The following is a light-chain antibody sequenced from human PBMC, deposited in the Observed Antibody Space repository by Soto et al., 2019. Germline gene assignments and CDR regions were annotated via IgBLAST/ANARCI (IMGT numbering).Light chain of an antibody. CDR3: QQTHSTSWT. CDR2: GAS. V-gene: IGKV1-39*01. CDR1: QTITTY. Sequence: DIPMTQSPSSLSASVGDRVTITCRASQTITTYLNWYQQKPGKAPQLLIYGASSLESGVPSRFTGSGSGTDFTLTITSLQPEDFATYHCQQTHSTSWTFGQGTKVEIK. J-gene: IGKJ1*01.